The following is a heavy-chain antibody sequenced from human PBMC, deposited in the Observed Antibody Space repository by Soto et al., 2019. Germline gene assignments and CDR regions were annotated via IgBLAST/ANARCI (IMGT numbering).Heavy chain of an antibody. Sequence: QSQTLSLTCAISGDSVSSNSAAWNWIRQSPSRGLEWLGRTYYRSKWYNDYAVSVKSRITINPDTSKNQFSLQLNSVTPEDTAVYYCARHGITGTTPGTQFDPWGQGTLVTVSS. J-gene: IGHJ5*02. CDR2: TYYRSKWYN. CDR1: GDSVSSNSAA. CDR3: ARHGITGTTPGTQFDP. D-gene: IGHD1-7*01. V-gene: IGHV6-1*01.